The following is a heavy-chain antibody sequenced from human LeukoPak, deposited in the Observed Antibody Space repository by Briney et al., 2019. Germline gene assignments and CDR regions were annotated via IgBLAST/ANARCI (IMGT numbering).Heavy chain of an antibody. Sequence: GGSLRLSCAASGFTFSSYWMHWVRQAPGKGLVWVSRINSDGSTTSHADSVKGRFTISRDNAKNTLYLQMNSLRAEDTAVYYCAREAVAGSGVVGYWGQGTLVTVSS. CDR2: INSDGSTT. D-gene: IGHD6-19*01. J-gene: IGHJ4*02. V-gene: IGHV3-74*01. CDR3: AREAVAGSGVVGY. CDR1: GFTFSSYW.